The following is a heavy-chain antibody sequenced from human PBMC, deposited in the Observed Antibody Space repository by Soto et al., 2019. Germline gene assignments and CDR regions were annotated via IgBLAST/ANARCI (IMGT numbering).Heavy chain of an antibody. CDR3: ARRYAGNFDY. V-gene: IGHV4-59*01. CDR1: DGSISGYY. J-gene: IGHJ4*02. Sequence: SVTCSVSDGSISGYYWSWIRQPPGKGLEWIGYIYYSGSTNYNPSLKSRVTISVDTSKNQFSLKLSSVTAADTAVYYCARRYAGNFDYWGQGTLVTVSS. D-gene: IGHD2-8*01. CDR2: IYYSGST.